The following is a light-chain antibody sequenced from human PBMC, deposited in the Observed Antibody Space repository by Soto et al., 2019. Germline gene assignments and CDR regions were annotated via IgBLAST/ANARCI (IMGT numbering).Light chain of an antibody. CDR1: QSVSSY. Sequence: EIVLTQSPATLSLSPGERATLSCRASQSVSSYLAWYQQKPGQAPRLLIYDASNRATGIPARFSGSGSGTDLTLTISSLEPEDFAVYYCQQRSNWPLTFGGGIKVEIK. CDR2: DAS. J-gene: IGKJ4*01. CDR3: QQRSNWPLT. V-gene: IGKV3-11*01.